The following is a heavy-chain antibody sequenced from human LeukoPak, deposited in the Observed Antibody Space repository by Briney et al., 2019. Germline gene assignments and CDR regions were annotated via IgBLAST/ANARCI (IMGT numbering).Heavy chain of an antibody. CDR3: ATHSYYDSSGFPSTY. J-gene: IGHJ4*02. V-gene: IGHV3-11*04. Sequence: GGSLRLSCAASGFTFNDYYMTWIRQAPGKGLEWVSYISSSLGSIYYADSVKGRFTISRDNAKNSLYLQMNSLRAEDTAVYYCATHSYYDSSGFPSTYWGQGTLVTVSS. CDR2: ISSSLGSI. D-gene: IGHD3-22*01. CDR1: GFTFNDYY.